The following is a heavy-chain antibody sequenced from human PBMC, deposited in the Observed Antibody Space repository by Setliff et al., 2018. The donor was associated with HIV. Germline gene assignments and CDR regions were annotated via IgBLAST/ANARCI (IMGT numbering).Heavy chain of an antibody. CDR1: GGPIRSGNYY. J-gene: IGHJ6*03. CDR2: TYISGNS. V-gene: IGHV4-61*09. Sequence: SETLSLTCSVSGGPIRSGNYYWTWIRQPAGKGLEWIGHTYISGNSNYNPSLKSRVTISIDTSKNQFSLKLSSVTAADTAVYYCARDLRDLSDYGDAYYYYMDVWGKGTKVTVSS. CDR3: ARDLRDLSDYGDAYYYYMDV. D-gene: IGHD4-17*01.